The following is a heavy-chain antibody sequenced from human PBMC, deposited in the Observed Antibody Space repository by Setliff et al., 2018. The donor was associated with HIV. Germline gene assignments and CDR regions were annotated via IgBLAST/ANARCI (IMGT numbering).Heavy chain of an antibody. J-gene: IGHJ4*02. D-gene: IGHD3-22*01. CDR2: VYHSGSS. Sequence: PSETLSLTCAVYGGSFSGYSWSWIRQPPGKGPEWIGEVYHSGSSNYNPSLKSRVTISVDTSKKRFSLKLSSVTAADTAVYHCARVVDSSGYYHLDYWGQGTLVTVSS. V-gene: IGHV4-34*01. CDR3: ARVVDSSGYYHLDY. CDR1: GGSFSGYS.